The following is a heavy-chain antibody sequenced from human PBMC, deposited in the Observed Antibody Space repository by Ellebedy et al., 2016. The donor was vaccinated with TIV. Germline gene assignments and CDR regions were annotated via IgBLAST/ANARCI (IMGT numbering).Heavy chain of an antibody. J-gene: IGHJ4*02. V-gene: IGHV4-34*01. Sequence: SETLSLXXAVYGGSFSGYYWSWIRQHPGKGLEWIGEINHSGSTNYNPSLKSRVTISVDTSKNQFSLKLSSVTAADTAVYYCARNPLDPRYFDWLLYFDYWGQGTLVTVSS. CDR3: ARNPLDPRYFDWLLYFDY. CDR1: GGSFSGYY. D-gene: IGHD3-9*01. CDR2: INHSGST.